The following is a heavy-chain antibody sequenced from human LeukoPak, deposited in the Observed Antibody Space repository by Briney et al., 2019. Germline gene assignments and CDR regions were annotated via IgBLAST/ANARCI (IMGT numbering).Heavy chain of an antibody. CDR2: INHSGST. D-gene: IGHD5-18*01. CDR3: ARTDTYYMDV. J-gene: IGHJ6*03. V-gene: IGHV4-34*01. Sequence: PSETLSLTCAVYGGSFSGYYWSWIRQPPGKGLEWIGEINHSGSTNYNPSLKSRVTISVDTSKNQFSLKLSSVTAADTAVYYCARTDTYYMDVWGKGTTVTISS. CDR1: GGSFSGYY.